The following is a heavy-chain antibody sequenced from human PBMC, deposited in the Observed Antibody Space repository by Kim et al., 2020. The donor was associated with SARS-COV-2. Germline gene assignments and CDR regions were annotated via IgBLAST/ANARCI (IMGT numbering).Heavy chain of an antibody. J-gene: IGHJ4*02. CDR3: ARSPGYSYGLVDDYFDY. V-gene: IGHV6-1*01. CDR1: GDSVSSNSAA. Sequence: SQTLSLTCAISGDSVSSNSAAWNWIRQSPSRGLEWLGRTYYRSKWYNDYAVSVKSRITINPDTSKNQFSLQLNSVTPEDTAVYYCARSPGYSYGLVDDYFDYWGQGTLVTVSS. CDR2: TYYRSKWYN. D-gene: IGHD5-18*01.